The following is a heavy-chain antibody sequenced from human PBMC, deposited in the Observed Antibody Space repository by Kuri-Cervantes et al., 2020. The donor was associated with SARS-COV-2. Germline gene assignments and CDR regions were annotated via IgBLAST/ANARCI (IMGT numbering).Heavy chain of an antibody. V-gene: IGHV3-23*01. D-gene: IGHD3-9*01. CDR3: GPFSRYAYDFDK. Sequence: GESLKISCAASGFAFSSHSMTWLRQAPGRELEWVSAISGNSVWIYYADSVKGRFTISRDNSKNIVYLQMNSPGADDTAVYYCGPFSRYAYDFDKWGQGILVTVSS. CDR1: GFAFSSHS. J-gene: IGHJ4*02. CDR2: ISGNSVWI.